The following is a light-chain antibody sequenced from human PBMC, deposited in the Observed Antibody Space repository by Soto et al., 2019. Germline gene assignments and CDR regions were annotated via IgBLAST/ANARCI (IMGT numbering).Light chain of an antibody. V-gene: IGKV1-5*01. CDR2: DAS. J-gene: IGKJ4*01. CDR3: QQYNSYSLT. Sequence: DIQMTQSPSTLSASVGDRVTITCRASQSISSWLAWYQQKPGKAPKLLIYDASSLESGVPSRFSGSGSGTEYHLNLRNLPAGDFANHYCQQYNSYSLTFGGGTKVDIK. CDR1: QSISSW.